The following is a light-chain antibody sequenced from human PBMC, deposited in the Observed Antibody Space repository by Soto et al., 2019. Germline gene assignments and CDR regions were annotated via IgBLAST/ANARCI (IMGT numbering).Light chain of an antibody. Sequence: IVMTQSPATLSVSPGERATLSCRASQSISTKLAWYQQKPGQAPRLLIYGASTRATGIPVRFSGSGSGTEFTLTITSLQFEDFAVYYCQQYGSSPPWTFGQGTKVEIK. V-gene: IGKV3-15*01. J-gene: IGKJ1*01. CDR3: QQYGSSPPWT. CDR1: QSISTK. CDR2: GAS.